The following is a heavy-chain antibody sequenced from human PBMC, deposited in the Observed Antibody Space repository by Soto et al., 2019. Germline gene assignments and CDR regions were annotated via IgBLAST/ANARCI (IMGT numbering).Heavy chain of an antibody. CDR2: IRAYNGNT. CDR3: ACESAVAALGP. J-gene: IGHJ5*02. V-gene: IGHV1-18*01. D-gene: IGHD6-19*01. Sequence: QVQLVQSGAEVKKPGASVKVSCKASGYTFTSYGISWVRQAPGQGLEGMGWIRAYNGNTTEAQKLQGRVTMTTDPSPSTAHMELWSLRSDDTAVYYRACESAVAALGPWGQGTLVTVSS. CDR1: GYTFTSYG.